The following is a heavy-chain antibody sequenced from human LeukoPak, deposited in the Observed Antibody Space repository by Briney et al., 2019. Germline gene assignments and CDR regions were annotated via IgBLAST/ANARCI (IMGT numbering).Heavy chain of an antibody. D-gene: IGHD4-23*01. CDR1: GGSISSSSYY. CDR2: IYYSGTT. V-gene: IGHV4-39*01. J-gene: IGHJ2*01. Sequence: SETLSLTCTVSGGSISSSSYYRGWIRQPPGKGLEWIGSIYYSGTTYYNPSLKSRVTISVDTSKNQFSLKLSSVTAADTAVYYCANDYGGDYYYFDLWGRGTLVTVSS. CDR3: ANDYGGDYYYFDL.